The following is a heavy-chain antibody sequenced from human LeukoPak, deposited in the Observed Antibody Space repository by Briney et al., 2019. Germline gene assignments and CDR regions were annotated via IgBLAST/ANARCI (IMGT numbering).Heavy chain of an antibody. V-gene: IGHV3-7*03. CDR2: VNRDGSET. D-gene: IGHD6-19*01. CDR1: GFALSSHW. CDR3: AKDAGRSQWLIFDL. Sequence: PGGSLRLSCAASGFALSSHWMTWVRQVPGRGPEWVANVNRDGSETYYLDSVKGRFTISRDTSKNTVFLQLDSLRAEDTAVYFCAKDAGRSQWLIFDLWGQGTLVTVSS. J-gene: IGHJ4*02.